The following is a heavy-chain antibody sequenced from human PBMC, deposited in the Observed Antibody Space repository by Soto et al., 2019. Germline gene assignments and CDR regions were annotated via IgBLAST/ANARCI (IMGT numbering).Heavy chain of an antibody. CDR1: GFTFSSYA. J-gene: IGHJ4*02. CDR2: ISSNGGST. V-gene: IGHV3-64*01. Sequence: EVQLVESGGGLVQPGGSLRLSCTASGFTFSSYAMHWVRQAPGKGLEYVSDISSNGGSTYYANSVKGRFTISRDNSKNTLYLQMVSRRAEDMAVYXCARRGYSGYEIDYWGQGILVTVAS. CDR3: ARRGYSGYEIDY. D-gene: IGHD5-12*01.